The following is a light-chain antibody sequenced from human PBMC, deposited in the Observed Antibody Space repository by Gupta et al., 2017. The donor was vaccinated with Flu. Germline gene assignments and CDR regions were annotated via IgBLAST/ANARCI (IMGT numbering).Light chain of an antibody. CDR2: LVS. J-gene: IGKJ1*01. CDR3: MQGAHWPWT. Sequence: DVVMTQPPLSLPVALGQPASISCRSSHGLVYSDGNTYLHWFQQRPGQSPRRLMYLVSHRESGVPDRFSGSGSGTDFTLKISRVEAEDVGIYFCMQGAHWPWTFGQGTKVEIK. V-gene: IGKV2-30*01. CDR1: HGLVYSDGNTY.